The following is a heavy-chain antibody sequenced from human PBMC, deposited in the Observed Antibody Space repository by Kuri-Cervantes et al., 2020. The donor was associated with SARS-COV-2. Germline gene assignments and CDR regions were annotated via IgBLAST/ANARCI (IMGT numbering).Heavy chain of an antibody. Sequence: GESLKISCKASGYTFTRYGISWVRQAPGQGLEWMGWINPNSGGTNSAQEFQGWVTMTRDTSISTVYMELSRLRSHDTAVYFCARDLLDDLVVKSARRNYYYAMDVWGQGTTVTVSS. V-gene: IGHV1-2*04. CDR2: INPNSGGT. J-gene: IGHJ6*02. D-gene: IGHD2-2*01. CDR3: ARDLLDDLVVKSARRNYYYAMDV. CDR1: GYTFTRYG.